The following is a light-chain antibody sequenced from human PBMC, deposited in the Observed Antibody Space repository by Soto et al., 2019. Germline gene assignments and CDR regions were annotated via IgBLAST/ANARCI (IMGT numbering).Light chain of an antibody. CDR1: QSVSSY. J-gene: IGKJ4*01. CDR3: QQYSSSLLT. V-gene: IGKV3-20*01. Sequence: EIVLTQSPATLSLSPGERAPLSCRASQSVSSYLAWYQQKPGQAPRLLIYGASNRATGIPDRFSGSGSGTDFTLTISRLEPEDFAVYYCQQYSSSLLTFGGGTKVDIK. CDR2: GAS.